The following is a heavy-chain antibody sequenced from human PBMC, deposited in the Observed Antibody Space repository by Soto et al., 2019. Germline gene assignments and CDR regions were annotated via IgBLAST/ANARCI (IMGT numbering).Heavy chain of an antibody. CDR3: ARSVGAGSDGLTDRLDY. J-gene: IGHJ4*02. V-gene: IGHV3-33*01. CDR1: GFHFSSYG. CDR2: IWNDGTKT. Sequence: QVQLVESGGGVVQPGTPLGLSCVASGFHFSSYGMHWVRQPPGKGLEWVAVIWNDGTKTYYGDSVKDRFTVSRDSPNNRLYLQISSLRVEDTATYYCARSVGAGSDGLTDRLDYWGQGTPVTVSS. D-gene: IGHD5-12*01.